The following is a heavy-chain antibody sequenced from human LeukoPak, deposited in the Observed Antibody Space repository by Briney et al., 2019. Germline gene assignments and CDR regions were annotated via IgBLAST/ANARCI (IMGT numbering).Heavy chain of an antibody. V-gene: IGHV3-33*01. Sequence: GGSLRLSCAASGFTFSSYGMHWVRQAPGKGLEWVAVIWYDGSNKYYADSVKGRFTISRDNSKNTLYLQMNSLRAEDTAVYYCARHVSAAYAFDIWGQGTMVTVSS. CDR3: ARHVSAAYAFDI. J-gene: IGHJ3*02. CDR2: IWYDGSNK. CDR1: GFTFSSYG. D-gene: IGHD2-2*01.